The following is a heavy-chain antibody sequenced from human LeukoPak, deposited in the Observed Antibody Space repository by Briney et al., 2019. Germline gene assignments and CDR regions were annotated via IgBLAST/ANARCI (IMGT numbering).Heavy chain of an antibody. CDR2: INQDGSEK. CDR3: ARLRSYYDSSGSPRGPDY. D-gene: IGHD3-22*01. J-gene: IGHJ4*02. CDR1: GFTFSSDA. Sequence: QSGGSLRLSCAASGFTFSSDAMSWVRQAPGKGLEWVANINQDGSEKYYVDSVKGRFTISRDNAKNTLYLQMNSLRAEDTAVYYCARLRSYYDSSGSPRGPDYWGQGTLVTVSS. V-gene: IGHV3-7*01.